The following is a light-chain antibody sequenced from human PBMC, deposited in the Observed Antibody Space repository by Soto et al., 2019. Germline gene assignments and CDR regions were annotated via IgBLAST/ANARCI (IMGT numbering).Light chain of an antibody. J-gene: IGKJ2*01. Sequence: DIQMTQSPSSLSASVGDRVTITCQASRDISVYLNWYQQKPGQPPKLLVYDASNLQTGVPSRFSGSGSGTHLTVTISSLQAEVFATYDCPRYDNLPPYTFGQGTKV. CDR2: DAS. V-gene: IGKV1-33*01. CDR3: PRYDNLPPYT. CDR1: RDISVY.